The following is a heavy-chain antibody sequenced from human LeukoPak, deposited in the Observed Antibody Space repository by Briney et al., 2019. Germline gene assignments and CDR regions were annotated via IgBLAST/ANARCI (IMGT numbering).Heavy chain of an antibody. CDR3: ARALYGDPIDY. J-gene: IGHJ4*02. CDR1: GYTFTSYY. V-gene: IGHV1-46*01. Sequence: ASVKVSCKASGYTFTSYYMHWVRQAPGQGLEWMGIINPSGGSTSYARKFQGRVTMTRDTSTSTVYMELSSLRSEDTAVYYCARALYGDPIDYWGQGTLVTVSS. CDR2: INPSGGST. D-gene: IGHD4-17*01.